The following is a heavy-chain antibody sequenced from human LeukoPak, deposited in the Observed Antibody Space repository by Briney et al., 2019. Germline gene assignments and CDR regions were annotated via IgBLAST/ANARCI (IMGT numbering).Heavy chain of an antibody. CDR1: GYSFTSYW. CDR2: IYDT. Sequence: GESLKISCKGSGYSFTSYWIDWVRQMPGKGLEWMGIIYDTRYSPSFQGQVTISADKSISTAYLQWSSLKASDTAMYYCARHDQGGATTLDYWGQGTLVTVSS. D-gene: IGHD1-26*01. V-gene: IGHV5-51*01. CDR3: ARHDQGGATTLDY. J-gene: IGHJ4*02.